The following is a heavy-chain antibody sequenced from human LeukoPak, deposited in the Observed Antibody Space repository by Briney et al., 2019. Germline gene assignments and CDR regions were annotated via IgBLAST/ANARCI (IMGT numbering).Heavy chain of an antibody. D-gene: IGHD3-10*01. Sequence: GGSLRLSCAASGFTFSRYWMTWIRQAPAKGLEWVANIKQGGSEKYYVDSVKGRFTISRDNAKNSLYLQMNSLRAEDTAVYYCAKDLSVLVRFGESSRERWFDPWGQGTLVTVSS. CDR2: IKQGGSEK. CDR1: GFTFSRYW. V-gene: IGHV3-7*04. J-gene: IGHJ5*02. CDR3: AKDLSVLVRFGESSRERWFDP.